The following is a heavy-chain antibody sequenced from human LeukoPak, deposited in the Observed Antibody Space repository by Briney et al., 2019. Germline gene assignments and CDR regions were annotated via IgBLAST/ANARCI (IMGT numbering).Heavy chain of an antibody. D-gene: IGHD7-27*01. CDR3: ARSDQANWGSGTDYMDV. J-gene: IGHJ6*03. Sequence: PGESLTLSCAASGFNFSSYWMHWVRQAPGKGLVGVSRINSDGSSTSYAASVKGRFTISRDNAKNTLYLQMNSLRAEDTAVYYCARSDQANWGSGTDYMDVWGKGTPVTVSS. V-gene: IGHV3-74*01. CDR1: GFNFSSYW. CDR2: INSDGSST.